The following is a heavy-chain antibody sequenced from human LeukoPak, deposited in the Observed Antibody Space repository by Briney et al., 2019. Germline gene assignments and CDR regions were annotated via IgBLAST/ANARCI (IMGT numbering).Heavy chain of an antibody. V-gene: IGHV4-4*07. CDR2: IYTSGST. Sequence: SETLSLTCTVFGGSISSYYWGWVRQPAGKGLEWIGRIYTSGSTKYNPSLKSRVTMSIDTSKNQFSLKLSSVTAADTAVYYCARDRYFPWFDPRGQGTLVTVSS. CDR3: ARDRYFPWFDP. CDR1: GGSISSYY. D-gene: IGHD1-1*01. J-gene: IGHJ5*02.